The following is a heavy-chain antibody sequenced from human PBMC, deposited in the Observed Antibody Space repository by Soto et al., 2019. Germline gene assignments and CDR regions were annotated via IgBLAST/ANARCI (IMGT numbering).Heavy chain of an antibody. Sequence: SETLSLTCAAYGGSFSGYYWSWIRQPPGKGLEWIGEINHSGSTNYNPSLKSRVTISVDTSKNQFSLKLSSVTAADTAVYYCARWTPMITFGGVIVISGYYGMDVWGQGATVTVSS. V-gene: IGHV4-34*01. J-gene: IGHJ6*02. CDR1: GGSFSGYY. CDR2: INHSGST. D-gene: IGHD3-16*02. CDR3: ARWTPMITFGGVIVISGYYGMDV.